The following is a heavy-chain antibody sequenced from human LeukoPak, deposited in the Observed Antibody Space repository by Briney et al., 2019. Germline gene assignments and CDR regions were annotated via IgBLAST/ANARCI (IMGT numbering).Heavy chain of an antibody. CDR1: GYSFTSYW. J-gene: IGHJ3*02. CDR3: ARRNSRSYDAFDI. D-gene: IGHD6-13*01. CDR2: IYPGDSDT. V-gene: IGHV5-51*01. Sequence: RESLKISCKGSGYSFTSYWIGWVRQMPGKGLEWMGIIYPGDSDTRYSPSFQGQVTISADKSISTAYLQWSSLKASDTAMYYCARRNSRSYDAFDIWGQGTMVTVSS.